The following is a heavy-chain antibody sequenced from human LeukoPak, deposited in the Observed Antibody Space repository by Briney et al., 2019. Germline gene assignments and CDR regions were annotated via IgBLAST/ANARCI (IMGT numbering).Heavy chain of an antibody. CDR3: ARSLDILTGENIDY. V-gene: IGHV1-2*02. Sequence: GASVKVSCMASGYTFTGYYMHWVGQAPGQGLEWMGWINPNRGGTNYAQKLQGRVTMTRDTSISTSYMDQSTLRSDDTAVYYCARSLDILTGENIDYWGQGTLVTVSS. CDR2: INPNRGGT. J-gene: IGHJ4*02. CDR1: GYTFTGYY. D-gene: IGHD3-9*01.